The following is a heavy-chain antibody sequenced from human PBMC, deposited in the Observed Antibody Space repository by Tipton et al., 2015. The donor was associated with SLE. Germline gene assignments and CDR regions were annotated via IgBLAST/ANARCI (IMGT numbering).Heavy chain of an antibody. V-gene: IGHV4-39*07. J-gene: IGHJ3*01. CDR1: GGSIISSTYF. CDR3: ARDRMNSGSSQYSHP. CDR2: IYYGRST. Sequence: TLSLTCTVSGGSIISSTYFWAWIRQPPGKGLEWIGSIYYGRSTYYSPSLKSRVTISVDTSKEQFSLNLKSVTAADTAEYYCARDRMNSGSSQYSHPWGQGTLVTVSS. D-gene: IGHD1-26*01.